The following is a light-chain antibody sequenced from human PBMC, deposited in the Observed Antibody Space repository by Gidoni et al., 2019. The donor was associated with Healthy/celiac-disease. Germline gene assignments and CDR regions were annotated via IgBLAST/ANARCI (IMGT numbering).Light chain of an antibody. J-gene: IGKJ5*01. V-gene: IGKV3-11*01. CDR2: DAS. CDR1: QSVSSY. CDR3: QQRSNWPFT. Sequence: ELVLTQPPATLSLSPGERATLSCRASQSVSSYLAWYQQKPGQAPRLLIYDASNRATGIPARFSGSGSGTDFTLTISSLEPEDFAVYYCQQRSNWPFTFXQXTRLEIK.